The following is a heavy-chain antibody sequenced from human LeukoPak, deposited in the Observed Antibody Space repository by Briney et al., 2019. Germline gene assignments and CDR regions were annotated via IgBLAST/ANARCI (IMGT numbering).Heavy chain of an antibody. D-gene: IGHD5-18*01. J-gene: IGHJ4*02. Sequence: ASVKVSCKASGYTFTGYYMHWVRQAPGQGLEWMGWINPNSGGTNYGQKFQGRGTMTRDTSISTAYMELSRLRSDDTAVYYCAREHSYGSWVFEFWGQGTLVTVSS. CDR3: AREHSYGSWVFEF. CDR1: GYTFTGYY. V-gene: IGHV1-2*02. CDR2: INPNSGGT.